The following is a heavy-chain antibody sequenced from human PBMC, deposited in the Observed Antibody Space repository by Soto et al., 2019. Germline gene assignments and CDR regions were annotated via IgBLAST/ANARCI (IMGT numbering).Heavy chain of an antibody. CDR2: IYYSGST. Sequence: SETLSLTCTVSGGSISSGGYYWSWIRQPPGKGLEWIGYIYYSGSTNYNPSLKSRVTISVDTSKNQFSLKLSSVTAADTAVYYCARDYCSGGSCYEAFDIWGQGTMVTVSS. CDR1: GGSISSGGYY. V-gene: IGHV4-61*08. D-gene: IGHD2-15*01. CDR3: ARDYCSGGSCYEAFDI. J-gene: IGHJ3*02.